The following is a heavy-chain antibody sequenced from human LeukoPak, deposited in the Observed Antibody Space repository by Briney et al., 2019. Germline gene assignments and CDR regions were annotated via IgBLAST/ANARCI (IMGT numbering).Heavy chain of an antibody. Sequence: PGGSLRLSCAASGFTFSSYAMPWVRQAPGKGLEWVAVISYDGSNKYYADSVKGRFTISRDNSKNTLYLQMNSLRAEDTAVYYCVRTGYSSGWYQNWFDPWGQGTLVTVSS. J-gene: IGHJ5*02. CDR1: GFTFSSYA. CDR2: ISYDGSNK. CDR3: VRTGYSSGWYQNWFDP. V-gene: IGHV3-30-3*01. D-gene: IGHD6-19*01.